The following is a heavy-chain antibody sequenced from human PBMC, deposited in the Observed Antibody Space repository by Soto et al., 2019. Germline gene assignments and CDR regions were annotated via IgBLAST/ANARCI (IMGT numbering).Heavy chain of an antibody. CDR1: GYTFSSYY. Sequence: ASVKVSCKASGYTFSSYYLQWVRQAPGQGLEWMGIINPSGDHTSYEEKFHGRITMTSDTSTSTVYMELSSLRSDDTAVYYCARGPLRGFGELMPNYYDMEVWGQGTTVTVSS. CDR2: INPSGDHT. V-gene: IGHV1-46*01. CDR3: ARGPLRGFGELMPNYYDMEV. D-gene: IGHD3-10*01. J-gene: IGHJ6*02.